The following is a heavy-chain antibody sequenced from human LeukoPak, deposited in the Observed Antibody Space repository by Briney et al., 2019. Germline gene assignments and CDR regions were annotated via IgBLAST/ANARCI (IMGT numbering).Heavy chain of an antibody. D-gene: IGHD2-2*01. CDR2: ISYDGSNK. J-gene: IGHJ6*02. Sequence: GGSLRLSCAASGFTFSSYAMHWVRQAPGKGLEWVAVISYDGSNKYYADSVKGRFTISRDNAKNSLYLQMNSLRAEDTAVYYCARGTQDCSSTSCYPFYYYYGMDVWGQGTTVTVSS. CDR3: ARGTQDCSSTSCYPFYYYYGMDV. CDR1: GFTFSSYA. V-gene: IGHV3-30*07.